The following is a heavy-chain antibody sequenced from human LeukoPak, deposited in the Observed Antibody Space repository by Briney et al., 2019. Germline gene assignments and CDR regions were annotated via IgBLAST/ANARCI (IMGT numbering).Heavy chain of an antibody. J-gene: IGHJ4*02. Sequence: PGGSLRLSCAASGFTFSSYGMHWVRQAPGKGLEWVSAISGSGGSTYYADSVKGRFTISRDNSKNTLYLQMNSLRAEDTAVYYCAKVTPTVTSRRLNNWGQGTLVTVSS. D-gene: IGHD4-17*01. CDR3: AKVTPTVTSRRLNN. V-gene: IGHV3-23*01. CDR1: GFTFSSYG. CDR2: ISGSGGST.